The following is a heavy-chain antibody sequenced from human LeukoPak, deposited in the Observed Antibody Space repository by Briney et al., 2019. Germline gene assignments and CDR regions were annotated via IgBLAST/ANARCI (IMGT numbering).Heavy chain of an antibody. V-gene: IGHV4-39*01. CDR2: ICYSGNT. CDR1: GFTFSSYA. J-gene: IGHJ5*02. D-gene: IGHD4-11*01. Sequence: PGGSLRLSCAASGFTFSSYAMTWIRQPPGKGLEWIGSICYSGNTFYNPSLKSRVTISVDTSKNQFSLKLTSVTASDTAVYYCARSFTLTTEPNWFDPWGQGTLVTVSS. CDR3: ARSFTLTTEPNWFDP.